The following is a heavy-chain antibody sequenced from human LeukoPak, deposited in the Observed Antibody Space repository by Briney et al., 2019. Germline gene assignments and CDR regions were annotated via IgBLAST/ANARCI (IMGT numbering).Heavy chain of an antibody. D-gene: IGHD5-18*01. V-gene: IGHV3-30-3*01. CDR3: AKAVGYTNGPE. Sequence: PGGSLRLSCAASGFTSSNFAIHWVRQPPGKGLEWVAVVLYDGTTEYYADSVKGRFTLSRDTSENSVSLQLRSLRPEDTAVYYCAKAVGYTNGPEWGQGTLVTVSS. J-gene: IGHJ4*02. CDR2: VLYDGTTE. CDR1: GFTSSNFA.